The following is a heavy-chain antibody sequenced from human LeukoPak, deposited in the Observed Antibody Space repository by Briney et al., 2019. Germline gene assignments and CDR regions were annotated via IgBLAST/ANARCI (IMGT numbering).Heavy chain of an antibody. D-gene: IGHD4-23*01. V-gene: IGHV1-2*02. CDR3: PRSTVVLNFDY. CDR1: GYTFTGYY. Sequence: GASVKVSCKASGYTFTGYYMHGVRQAPGQGLEWMGWINPNSGGTNYAQKFQGRVTMTRDTSISTAYMELSRLRSDDTAVYYCPRSTVVLNFDYWGQGTLVTVSS. CDR2: INPNSGGT. J-gene: IGHJ4*02.